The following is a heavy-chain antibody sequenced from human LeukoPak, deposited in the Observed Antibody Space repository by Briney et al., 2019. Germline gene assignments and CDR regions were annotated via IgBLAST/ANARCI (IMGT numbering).Heavy chain of an antibody. CDR3: AREARFMVRGVIIRRDGLDV. CDR1: GFTLSSYW. Sequence: GGSLRLSCAASGFTLSSYWMTWVRQAPGKGLEWVANIKQDGSEKYYVDSVKGRFIISRDNAKNSLYLQINSLRVEDTAVYYCAREARFMVRGVIIRRDGLDVWGKGTTVTVSS. V-gene: IGHV3-7*03. D-gene: IGHD3-10*01. CDR2: IKQDGSEK. J-gene: IGHJ6*04.